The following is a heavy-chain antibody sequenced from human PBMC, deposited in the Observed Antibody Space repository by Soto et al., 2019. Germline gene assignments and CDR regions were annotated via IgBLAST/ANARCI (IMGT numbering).Heavy chain of an antibody. J-gene: IGHJ4*02. CDR2: RYYSEST. V-gene: IGHV4-31*03. D-gene: IGHD2-15*01. CDR1: GGSITTGGYY. CDR3: ARTKCSGGSCYSWSLDY. Sequence: SETLSLTCTVSGGSITTGGYYWSWIRQLPGKGLEWIGHRYYSESTYYNPSLKSRVSISLDTSKNQFSLKLSFVTATDTAMYYCARTKCSGGSCYSWSLDYWGQGTPVTVSS.